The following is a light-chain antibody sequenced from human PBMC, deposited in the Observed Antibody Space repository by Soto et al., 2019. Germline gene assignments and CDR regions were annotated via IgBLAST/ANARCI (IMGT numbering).Light chain of an antibody. CDR1: SSNIGSNY. J-gene: IGLJ1*01. Sequence: QSVLTQPPSASGTPGQRVTISCSGSSSNIGSNYVYWYQQLPGTAPKLLIYRNNQQPSGVPDRFSGSKSGTSASLAISGLRSEDEADYYCAAWDDSLSGPVFGTGTRSPS. V-gene: IGLV1-47*01. CDR2: RNN. CDR3: AAWDDSLSGPV.